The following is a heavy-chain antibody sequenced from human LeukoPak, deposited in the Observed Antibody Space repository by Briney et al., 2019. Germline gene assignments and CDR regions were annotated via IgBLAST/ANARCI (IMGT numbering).Heavy chain of an antibody. CDR2: IYYSGST. CDR1: GGSISSYY. V-gene: IGHV4-59*01. CDR3: ARFRKTIDGTYFDY. D-gene: IGHD5-24*01. J-gene: IGHJ4*02. Sequence: SETLSLTCTVSGGSISSYYWSWIRQPPGKGLEGIGYIYYSGSTNYNPSLKSRVTISVETSKNQFSLKLSSVTAADTAVYYSARFRKTIDGTYFDYWGKGNLVTVSS.